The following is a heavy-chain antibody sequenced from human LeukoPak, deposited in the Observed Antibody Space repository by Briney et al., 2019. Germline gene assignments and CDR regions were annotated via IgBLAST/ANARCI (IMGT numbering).Heavy chain of an antibody. J-gene: IGHJ4*02. Sequence: GGSLRLSCVASGFTFSSYWMSWVRQAPGKGLEWVANINQDGSEKYDVDSAKGRFTISRDNSKNTLYLQMNSLRAEDTAVYYCAKRVVEGFCDYWGQGTLVTVSS. CDR1: GFTFSSYW. CDR2: INQDGSEK. V-gene: IGHV3-7*03. D-gene: IGHD1-1*01. CDR3: AKRVVEGFCDY.